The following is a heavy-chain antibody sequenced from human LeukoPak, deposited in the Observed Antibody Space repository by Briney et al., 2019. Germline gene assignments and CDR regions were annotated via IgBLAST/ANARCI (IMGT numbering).Heavy chain of an antibody. CDR2: INPNSGGT. V-gene: IGHV1-2*02. J-gene: IGHJ1*01. Sequence: ASVKVSCKASGYTFTGYYMHWVRQAPGQGLEWMGWINPNSGGTNYAQKFQGRVTMTRDTSISTAYMELSWLRSDDTAVYYCAREDYYDSSGYYENKEYFQHWGQGTLVTVSS. CDR3: AREDYYDSSGYYENKEYFQH. CDR1: GYTFTGYY. D-gene: IGHD3-22*01.